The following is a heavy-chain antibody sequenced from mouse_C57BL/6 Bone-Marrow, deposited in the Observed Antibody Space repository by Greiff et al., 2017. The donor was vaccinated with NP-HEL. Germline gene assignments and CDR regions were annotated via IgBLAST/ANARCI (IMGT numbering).Heavy chain of an antibody. V-gene: IGHV5-6*01. J-gene: IGHJ3*01. D-gene: IGHD1-1*01. Sequence: VQLKESGGDLVKPGGSLKLSCAASGFTFSSYGMSWVRQTPDKRLEWVATISSGGSYTYYPDSVKGRFTISKDNAKNTLYLQMSSLKSEDTAMYYGAKRASSNYSGSSTFAYWGQGTLVTVAA. CDR1: GFTFSSYG. CDR3: AKRASSNYSGSSTFAY. CDR2: ISSGGSYT.